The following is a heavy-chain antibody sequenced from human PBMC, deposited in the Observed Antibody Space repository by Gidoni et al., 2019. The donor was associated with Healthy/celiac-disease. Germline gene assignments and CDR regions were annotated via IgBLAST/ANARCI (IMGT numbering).Heavy chain of an antibody. V-gene: IGHV4-59*01. CDR3: ARAGWAAAGTFGIDY. Sequence: QVQLQESGPGLVKPSETLSLTCTVSGGSISSYYWSWIRQPPGKGLEWIGYIYYSGSTNYNPSLKSRVTISVDTSKNQFSLKLSSVTAADTAVYYCARAGWAAAGTFGIDYWGQGTLVTVSS. CDR1: GGSISSYY. D-gene: IGHD6-13*01. CDR2: IYYSGST. J-gene: IGHJ4*02.